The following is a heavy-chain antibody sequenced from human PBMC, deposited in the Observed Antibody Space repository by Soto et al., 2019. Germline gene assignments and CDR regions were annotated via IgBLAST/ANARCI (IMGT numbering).Heavy chain of an antibody. V-gene: IGHV3-11*01. CDR2: ISSSGSTR. D-gene: IGHD3-3*01. CDR1: GFTFSDYY. Sequence: PGGSLRLSCAASGFTFSDYYMSWIRQPPGKGLEWVSYISSSGSTRYYADSLKGRFTISRDNAKYSLYLQMNSLRAEDTAVYYCARDQEGEYYDFWRGYQTYYYDYGMDVWGQGTTVTVSS. CDR3: ARDQEGEYYDFWRGYQTYYYDYGMDV. J-gene: IGHJ6*02.